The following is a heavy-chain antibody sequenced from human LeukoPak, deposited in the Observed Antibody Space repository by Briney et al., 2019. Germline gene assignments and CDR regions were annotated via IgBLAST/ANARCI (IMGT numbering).Heavy chain of an antibody. Sequence: SETLSLTCTVSGGSISSGDSYWSWIRQLPGKGLEWIGYIYYSGTTYYNPSLKSRITISVDTSKNQFSLKLSSVTAADTAVYYCARGKTYYDISKDAFDIWGQGTMVTVSS. CDR2: IYYSGTT. D-gene: IGHD3-22*01. CDR3: ARGKTYYDISKDAFDI. J-gene: IGHJ3*02. V-gene: IGHV4-30-4*02. CDR1: GGSISSGDSY.